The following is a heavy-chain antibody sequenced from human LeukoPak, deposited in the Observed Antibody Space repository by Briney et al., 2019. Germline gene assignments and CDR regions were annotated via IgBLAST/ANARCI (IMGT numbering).Heavy chain of an antibody. D-gene: IGHD6-19*01. CDR1: GFTFSSYA. J-gene: IGHJ4*02. Sequence: HPGGSLRLSCAASGFTFSSYAMSWVRQAPGKGLEWVSAISGSGGSTYYADSVKGRFTISGDNSKNTLYLQMNSLRAEDTAVYYCAKTEGSGIAVAGYYFDYWGQGTLVTVSS. V-gene: IGHV3-23*01. CDR2: ISGSGGST. CDR3: AKTEGSGIAVAGYYFDY.